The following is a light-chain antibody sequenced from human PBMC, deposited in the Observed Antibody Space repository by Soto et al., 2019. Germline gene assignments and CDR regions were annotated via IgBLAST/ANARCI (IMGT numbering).Light chain of an antibody. CDR1: QSVSNN. CDR3: QQYNDWWT. J-gene: IGKJ1*01. CDR2: GAS. V-gene: IGKV3-15*01. Sequence: EIVMTQSPATLSVSPGESATLSCRASQSVSNNLTWYQQKPGQPPRLLIYGASTRATGVPGRFSGSASGTEFTLTISSLPSEDFAVYYCQQYNDWWTFGQGTKVEIK.